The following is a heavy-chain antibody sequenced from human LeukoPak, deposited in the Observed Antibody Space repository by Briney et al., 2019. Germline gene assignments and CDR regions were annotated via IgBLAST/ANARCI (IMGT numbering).Heavy chain of an antibody. CDR1: GYTFTDYY. Sequence: ASVKVSCKASGYTFTDYYMHWVRQAPGQGLEWMGWINPNTGGTNYAQKFQGRVTMTRDTSISTAYMELSRLRSDDTAVYYCARTGGSQGGNYWVQGTLVTVSS. V-gene: IGHV1-2*02. D-gene: IGHD1-26*01. J-gene: IGHJ4*02. CDR3: ARTGGSQGGNY. CDR2: INPNTGGT.